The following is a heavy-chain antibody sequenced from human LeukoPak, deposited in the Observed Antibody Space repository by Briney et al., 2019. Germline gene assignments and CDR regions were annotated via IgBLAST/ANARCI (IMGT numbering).Heavy chain of an antibody. Sequence: PSETLSLTCTVSGVSISSYYWSWIRQPPGKGLEWIGYIYYSGSTNYNPSLKSRVTISVDASKNQFSLKLSSVTAADTAVYYCARAPGYSSGWRGLNWFDPWGQGTLVTVSS. J-gene: IGHJ5*02. CDR3: ARAPGYSSGWRGLNWFDP. V-gene: IGHV4-59*01. D-gene: IGHD6-19*01. CDR2: IYYSGST. CDR1: GVSISSYY.